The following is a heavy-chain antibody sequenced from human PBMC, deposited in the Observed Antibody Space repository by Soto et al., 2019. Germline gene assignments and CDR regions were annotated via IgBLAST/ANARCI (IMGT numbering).Heavy chain of an antibody. CDR3: ARADYGDYNDAFDI. D-gene: IGHD4-17*01. J-gene: IGHJ3*02. CDR1: GASLSGDY. Sequence: QVQLQESGPGLVKPSETLSLTCLVSGASLSGDYWTWIRQPPGKGLEWIGYVSHSGTTKYNPSLESRVTISVDTSKNQFSLKVNSVTAADTAVFFCARADYGDYNDAFDIWGQGTVVTVSS. V-gene: IGHV4-59*12. CDR2: VSHSGTT.